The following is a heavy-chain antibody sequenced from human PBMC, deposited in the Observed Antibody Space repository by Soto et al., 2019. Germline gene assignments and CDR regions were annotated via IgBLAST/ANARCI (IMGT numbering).Heavy chain of an antibody. Sequence: EPLSVISTDAGGCVTNYYWSMIRQPAGKGLEWIGRMYTKERTNYNLSFKSRVTMSVDTSKNQFSLKLNAVTAADTAVYYCESDDYKDGGNNWFDPWGQGTLVTGSS. D-gene: IGHD3-16*01. CDR2: MYTKERT. CDR3: ESDDYKDGGNNWFDP. V-gene: IGHV4-4*07. CDR1: GGCVTNYY. J-gene: IGHJ5*02.